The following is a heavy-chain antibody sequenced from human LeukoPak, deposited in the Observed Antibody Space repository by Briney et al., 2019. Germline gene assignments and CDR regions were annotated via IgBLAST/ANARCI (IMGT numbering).Heavy chain of an antibody. Sequence: ASVKVSCKASGYSFTSYAMHWVRQAPGQGLEWMGWIHAGNGNTKYSEKFQGRLTITRDTSANTGYMEMSSLRWEDTAVYYCAREGSGASFVDYWGQGTLVTVSS. J-gene: IGHJ4*02. D-gene: IGHD2-15*01. CDR1: GYSFTSYA. CDR3: AREGSGASFVDY. CDR2: IHAGNGNT. V-gene: IGHV1-3*01.